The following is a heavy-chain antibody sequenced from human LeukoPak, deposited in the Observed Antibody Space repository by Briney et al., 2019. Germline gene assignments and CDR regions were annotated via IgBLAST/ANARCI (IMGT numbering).Heavy chain of an antibody. J-gene: IGHJ3*02. Sequence: GGSLRLSCAASGFTFSSYSMNWVRQAPGKGLEWVSSISSSSSYIYYADSVKGRFTISRDNAKNSLYLQMNSLRAEDTAVYYCARELVYYDILTGLDAFDIWGQGTTVTVSS. CDR2: ISSSSSYI. D-gene: IGHD3-9*01. V-gene: IGHV3-21*01. CDR3: ARELVYYDILTGLDAFDI. CDR1: GFTFSSYS.